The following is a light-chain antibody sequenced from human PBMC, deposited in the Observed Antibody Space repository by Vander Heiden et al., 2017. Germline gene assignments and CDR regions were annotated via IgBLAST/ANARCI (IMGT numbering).Light chain of an antibody. Sequence: DIQMTQSPSSLSASVGDRFTITCQASQDISKYLNWYQQKPGKAPKLLIYDVATLEAGVPSRCSGSGSGTDFTFTISSLQTEDIETYYCQQYDNLFGQGTRLEIK. CDR1: QDISKY. V-gene: IGKV1-33*01. CDR2: DVA. J-gene: IGKJ5*01. CDR3: QQYDNL.